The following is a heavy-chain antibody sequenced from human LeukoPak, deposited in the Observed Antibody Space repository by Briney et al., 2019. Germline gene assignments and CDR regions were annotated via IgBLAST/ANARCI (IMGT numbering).Heavy chain of an antibody. CDR2: ISGGAGGA. CDR3: AKDGGYGSGSYYPDY. Sequence: SGGSLRLSCAASGFTFSSYAMNWVRQAPGEGLEWVSSISGGAGGASYADSVKGRFTMSRDDSKNTLYLQMNSLRAEDTAVYYCAKDGGYGSGSYYPDYWGQGTLVTVSS. V-gene: IGHV3-23*01. D-gene: IGHD3-10*01. CDR1: GFTFSSYA. J-gene: IGHJ4*02.